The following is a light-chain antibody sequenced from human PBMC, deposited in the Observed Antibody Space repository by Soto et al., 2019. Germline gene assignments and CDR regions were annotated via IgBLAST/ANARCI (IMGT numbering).Light chain of an antibody. CDR1: SSDVGSYNL. Sequence: QSVLTQPASVSGSPGQSLTISCTGTSSDVGSYNLVSWYQQHPGKAPKLMIYEVSKRTSGVSNRFAGSKSGNTASLTISGLQAEDEAAYYCCSYAGSSTLVFGGGTKLTVL. J-gene: IGLJ2*01. CDR3: CSYAGSSTLV. CDR2: EVS. V-gene: IGLV2-23*02.